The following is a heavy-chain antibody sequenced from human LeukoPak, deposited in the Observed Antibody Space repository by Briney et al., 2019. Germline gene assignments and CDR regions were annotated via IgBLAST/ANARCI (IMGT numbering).Heavy chain of an antibody. J-gene: IGHJ4*02. Sequence: SETLSLTCTVSGGSISSYYWSWIRQPPGKGLEWIGYIYYSGSTNYNPSLKSRVTISVDTSKNQFSLKLSSVTAADTAAYYCASGQGISAYNYWGQGTLVTVSS. D-gene: IGHD2-2*02. CDR1: GGSISSYY. V-gene: IGHV4-59*01. CDR2: IYYSGST. CDR3: ASGQGISAYNY.